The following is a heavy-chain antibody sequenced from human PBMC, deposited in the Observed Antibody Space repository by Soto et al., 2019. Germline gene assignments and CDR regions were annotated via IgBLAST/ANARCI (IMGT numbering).Heavy chain of an antibody. V-gene: IGHV5-51*01. CDR1: GYTNNW. CDR2: IYSGDSDT. Sequence: PGESLKISCKDSGYTNNWIAWVRQVPGKGLEWMGVIYSGDSDTRYSPSFQGQVTISVDKPINTAYLQWRSLKASDTAMYYCARHNHGFDYWGQGTLVTVSS. J-gene: IGHJ4*02. CDR3: ARHNHGFDY.